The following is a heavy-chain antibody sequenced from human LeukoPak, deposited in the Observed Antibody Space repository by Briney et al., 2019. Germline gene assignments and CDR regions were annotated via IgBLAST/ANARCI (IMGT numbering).Heavy chain of an antibody. CDR2: INAGNGNT. V-gene: IGHV1-3*01. CDR3: ARGAADTAMAYLDY. CDR1: GYTFTSYA. D-gene: IGHD5-18*01. Sequence: GASVKVSCKASGYTFTSYATHWVRQAPGQRLEWMGWINAGNGNTKYSQKFQGRVTITRDTSASTAYMELSSLRSEDTAVYYCARGAADTAMAYLDYWGQGTLVTVSS. J-gene: IGHJ4*02.